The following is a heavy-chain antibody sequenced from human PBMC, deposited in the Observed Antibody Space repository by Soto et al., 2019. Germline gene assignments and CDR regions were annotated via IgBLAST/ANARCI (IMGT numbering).Heavy chain of an antibody. Sequence: SVKGSCTASGGTFSSYAISWVRQAPGQGLEWMGGIIPIFGTANYAQKFQGRVTITADKSTSTAYMELSSLRSEDTAVYYCAREVPAAKCMDVWGQGTTVTVSS. J-gene: IGHJ6*02. CDR2: IIPIFGTA. CDR3: AREVPAAKCMDV. D-gene: IGHD2-2*01. CDR1: GGTFSSYA. V-gene: IGHV1-69*06.